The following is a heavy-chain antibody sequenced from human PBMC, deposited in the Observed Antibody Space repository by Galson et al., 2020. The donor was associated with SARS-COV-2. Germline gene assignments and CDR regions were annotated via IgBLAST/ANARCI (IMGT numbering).Heavy chain of an antibody. J-gene: IGHJ4*02. Sequence: ASVKVSCKASGYTFINYGISWVRQAPGQGLEWVGWISPYHGYTNFAEKLQGRVTMTTDTSTATAYMDLKSLRSDDTAVYYCVRDIYYDDSGEPSYYFDYWGQGTLATVAA. CDR3: VRDIYYDDSGEPSYYFDY. V-gene: IGHV1-18*04. D-gene: IGHD3-22*01. CDR2: ISPYHGYT. CDR1: GYTFINYG.